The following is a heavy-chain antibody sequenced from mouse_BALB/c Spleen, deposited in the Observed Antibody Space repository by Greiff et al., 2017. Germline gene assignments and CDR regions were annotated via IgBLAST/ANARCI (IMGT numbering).Heavy chain of an antibody. D-gene: IGHD2-10*02. Sequence: EVQVVESGGGLVKPGGSLKLSCAASGFTFSSYAMSWVRQSPEKRLEWVAEISSGGSYTYYPDTVTGRFTISRDNAKNTLYLEMSSLRSEDTAMYYCARVYGNYSAWFAYWGQGTLVTVSA. CDR1: GFTFSSYA. CDR3: ARVYGNYSAWFAY. V-gene: IGHV5-9-4*01. CDR2: ISSGGSYT. J-gene: IGHJ3*01.